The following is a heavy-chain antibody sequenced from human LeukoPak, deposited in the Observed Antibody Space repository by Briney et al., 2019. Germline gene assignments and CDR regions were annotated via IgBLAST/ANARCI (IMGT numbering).Heavy chain of an antibody. D-gene: IGHD2-15*01. CDR3: AKQLGYCSDGSCYFPY. Sequence: TGGSLRLSCAASGSTFSSSAISWVRQAPGKGLEWVSAISNNGGYTYYADSVQGRFTISRDNSKSTLCLQMNSLRAEDTAVYYCAKQLGYCSDGSCYFPYWGQGTLVTVSS. CDR1: GSTFSSSA. V-gene: IGHV3-23*01. J-gene: IGHJ4*02. CDR2: ISNNGGYT.